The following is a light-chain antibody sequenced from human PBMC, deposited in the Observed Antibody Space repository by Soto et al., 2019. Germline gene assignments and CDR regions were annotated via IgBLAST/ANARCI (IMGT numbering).Light chain of an antibody. CDR3: QQLRMYPST. CDR2: AAS. J-gene: IGKJ4*01. Sequence: IQLTQSPSSLSASVVDRVTITCRASQDIAIYLAWYQQKPGEAPKLLIYAASTLYGGVPSRFSGSGSGTDFALSISFLQVEDFATYYCQQLRMYPSTFGGGTNVDIK. CDR1: QDIAIY. V-gene: IGKV1-9*01.